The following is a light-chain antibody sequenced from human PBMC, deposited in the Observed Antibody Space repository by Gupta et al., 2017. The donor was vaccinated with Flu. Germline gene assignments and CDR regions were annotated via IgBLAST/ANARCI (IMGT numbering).Light chain of an antibody. J-gene: IGLJ2*01. CDR3: SSYTSTSTLV. CDR2: EGS. V-gene: IGLV2-14*01. Sequence: ISCTGTSSDIGAYNYVSWYQQHPGEVPKLMIYEGSSRPSEVSDRFSGSKSGNTASLTISGLQAEDEADYYCSSYTSTSTLVLGGGTKLTVL. CDR1: SSDIGAYNY.